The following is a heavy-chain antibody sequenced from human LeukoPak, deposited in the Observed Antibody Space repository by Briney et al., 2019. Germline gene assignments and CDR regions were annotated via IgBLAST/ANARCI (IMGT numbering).Heavy chain of an antibody. CDR2: VSDDGNSR. CDR3: ARETYSSFDS. J-gene: IGHJ4*02. D-gene: IGHD6-13*01. V-gene: IGHV3-23*01. Sequence: GGSLRLSCAASGFSFSSCAMSWVRQTPGKGPQWVSGVSDDGNSRYYADSVKGRFTISRDNSKNTLYLQMNSLRAEDAAVYYCARETYSSFDSWGQGTLVIVSS. CDR1: GFSFSSCA.